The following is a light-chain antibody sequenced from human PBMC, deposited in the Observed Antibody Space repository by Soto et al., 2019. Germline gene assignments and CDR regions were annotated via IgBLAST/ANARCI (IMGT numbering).Light chain of an antibody. Sequence: QTVVTQGPSLTVSPGGTVTLTCGSSTGAVTSGHYPYWFQQKPGQAPRTLIYDISNKHSWTPARFSGSLLGGKAALTLSGAQPQDEADYYCLLAYSGDREVFGGGTQLTVL. V-gene: IGLV7-46*01. CDR1: TGAVTSGHY. J-gene: IGLJ2*01. CDR2: DIS. CDR3: LLAYSGDREV.